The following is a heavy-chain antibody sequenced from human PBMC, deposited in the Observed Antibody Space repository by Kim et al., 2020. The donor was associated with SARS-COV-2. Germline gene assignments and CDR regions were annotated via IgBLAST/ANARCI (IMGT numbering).Heavy chain of an antibody. CDR1: GYTFTSYD. J-gene: IGHJ5*02. V-gene: IGHV1-8*01. CDR3: ARAGRYFDWLRTTLHRNWFDP. D-gene: IGHD3-9*01. CDR2: MNPNSGNT. Sequence: ASVKVSCKASGYTFTSYDINWVRQATGQGLEWMGWMNPNSGNTGYAQKFQGRVTMTRNTSIITAYMELSSLRSEDTAVYYCARAGRYFDWLRTTLHRNWFDPWGQGTLVTVSS.